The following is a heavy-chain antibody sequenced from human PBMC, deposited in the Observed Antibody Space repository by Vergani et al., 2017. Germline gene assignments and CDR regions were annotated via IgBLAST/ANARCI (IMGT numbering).Heavy chain of an antibody. CDR1: GGSISSYY. D-gene: IGHD3-9*01. V-gene: IGHV4-59*01. CDR2: IYYSGST. CDR3: ARGLKYYDILTGYSRYRGFDP. J-gene: IGHJ5*02. Sequence: QVQLQESGPGLVKPSETLSLTCTVSGGSISSYYWSWIRQPPGKGLEWIGYIYYSGSTNYNPSLKSRVTISVDTSKNQFSLKLSSVTAADTAVYYCARGLKYYDILTGYSRYRGFDPWGQGTLVTVSS.